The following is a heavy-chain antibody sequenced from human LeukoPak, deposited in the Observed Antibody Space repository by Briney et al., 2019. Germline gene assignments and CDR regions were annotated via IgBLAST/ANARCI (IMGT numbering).Heavy chain of an antibody. CDR3: ARVSGYCSGGSCYSGALRFDP. Sequence: GEPLKISCKGSGYSFTSYWIGWVRQMPGKGLEWMGIIYPGDSDTRYSPSFQGQVTISADKSISTAYLQWSSLKASDTAMYYCARVSGYCSGGSCYSGALRFDPWGQGTLVTVSS. J-gene: IGHJ5*02. CDR2: IYPGDSDT. D-gene: IGHD2-15*01. CDR1: GYSFTSYW. V-gene: IGHV5-51*01.